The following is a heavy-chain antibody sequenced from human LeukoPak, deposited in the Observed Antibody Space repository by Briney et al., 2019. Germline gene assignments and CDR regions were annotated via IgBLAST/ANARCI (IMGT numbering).Heavy chain of an antibody. CDR1: GFTFSSYS. CDR2: IGSSSSTI. CDR3: ARVHGWTTVPNFDY. V-gene: IGHV3-48*01. Sequence: PGGSLRLSCAASGFTFSSYSMNWVRQAPGKGLEWVSYIGSSSSTIYYADSVKGRFTISRDNAKNSLYLQMNSLRAEDTAVYYCARVHGWTTVPNFDYWGQGTLVTVSS. D-gene: IGHD4-17*01. J-gene: IGHJ4*02.